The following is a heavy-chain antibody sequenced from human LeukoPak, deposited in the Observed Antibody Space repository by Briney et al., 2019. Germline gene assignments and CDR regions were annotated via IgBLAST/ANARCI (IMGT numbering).Heavy chain of an antibody. CDR1: GFTFSSYS. D-gene: IGHD3-22*01. CDR2: ITSSTNYI. J-gene: IGHJ4*02. Sequence: GGSLRLSCAASGFTFSSYSMNWVRQAPGKGLEWVSSITSSTNYIYYADSVKGRFTISRDDAKNTLYLQMNSLRAEDTAVDYCARDTNYYDSSGYYSGSDFDYWGQGTLVTVSS. CDR3: ARDTNYYDSSGYYSGSDFDY. V-gene: IGHV3-21*04.